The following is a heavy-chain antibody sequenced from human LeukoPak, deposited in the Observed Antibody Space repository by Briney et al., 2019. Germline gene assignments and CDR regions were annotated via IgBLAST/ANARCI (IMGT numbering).Heavy chain of an antibody. D-gene: IGHD3-10*02. CDR3: ARGTMFPYYFDY. Sequence: GGSLRLSRAASGFKFSSYSMKWVRQAPGKGLEWVSFISSSSYIYYADSLKGRFTISRDNAKNSLYLQMNSLRAEDTAVYYCARGTMFPYYFDYWGQGTLVTVSS. V-gene: IGHV3-21*01. J-gene: IGHJ4*02. CDR1: GFKFSSYS. CDR2: ISSSSYI.